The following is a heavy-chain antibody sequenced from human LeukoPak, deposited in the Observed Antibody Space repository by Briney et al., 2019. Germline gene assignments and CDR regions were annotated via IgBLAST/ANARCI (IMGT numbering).Heavy chain of an antibody. Sequence: SETLSLTCTVSGASVSSASYWSWIRQPPGKGVEWIAHIYNGVNTNYNPSLTSRVTISVDTSKNQFSLRLNSVTAADTAVYYCAREDYYYGMDVWGQGTTVTVSS. CDR1: GASVSSASY. V-gene: IGHV4-61*01. CDR3: AREDYYYGMDV. J-gene: IGHJ6*02. CDR2: IYNGVNT.